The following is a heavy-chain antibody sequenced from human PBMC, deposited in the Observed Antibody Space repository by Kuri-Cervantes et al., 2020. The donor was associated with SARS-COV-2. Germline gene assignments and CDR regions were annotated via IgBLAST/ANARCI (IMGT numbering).Heavy chain of an antibody. J-gene: IGHJ6*02. Sequence: ASVKVSCKASGYTFTSYGISWVRQAPGQGREWMGWISAYNGNTNYAQKLQGRVTMTTDTSTSTAYMELRSLRSDDTAVYYCAREGYYDSSGYFGNYVRMDVWGQGTTVTVSS. CDR2: ISAYNGNT. V-gene: IGHV1-18*01. CDR3: AREGYYDSSGYFGNYVRMDV. CDR1: GYTFTSYG. D-gene: IGHD3-22*01.